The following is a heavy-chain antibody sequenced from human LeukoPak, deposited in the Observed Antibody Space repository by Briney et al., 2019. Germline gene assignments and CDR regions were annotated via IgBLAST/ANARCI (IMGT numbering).Heavy chain of an antibody. CDR1: GFTFSSYA. J-gene: IGHJ3*02. V-gene: IGHV3-21*04. D-gene: IGHD3-22*01. Sequence: GGSLRLSCAASGFTFSSYAMSWVRQAPGKGLEWVSSISSSSSYIYYADSVKGRFTISRDNAKNSLYLQMNSLRAEDTALYYCARDYSFPIGDYYDSSGHDAFDIWGQGTMVTVSS. CDR3: ARDYSFPIGDYYDSSGHDAFDI. CDR2: ISSSSSYI.